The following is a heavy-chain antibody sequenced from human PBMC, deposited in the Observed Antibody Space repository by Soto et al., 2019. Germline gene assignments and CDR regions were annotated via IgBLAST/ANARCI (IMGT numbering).Heavy chain of an antibody. CDR2: IIPILGIA. CDR3: AIRPVADVAFDI. J-gene: IGHJ3*02. V-gene: IGHV1-69*02. Sequence: QVQLVQSGAEVKKPGSSVKVSCKASGGTFSSYTISWVRQAPGQGLEWMGRIIPILGIAKYAQKFQGRVTIVAEKSTSTAYIELSSLRSEETGVYYCAIRPVADVAFDIWGQGTMVTVSS. D-gene: IGHD6-19*01. CDR1: GGTFSSYT.